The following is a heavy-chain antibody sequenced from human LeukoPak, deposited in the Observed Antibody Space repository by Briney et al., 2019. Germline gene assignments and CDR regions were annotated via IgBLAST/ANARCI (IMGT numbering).Heavy chain of an antibody. Sequence: PGGSLRLSCAASGFTFSSYDMHWVRQATGKGLEWVSAIGTAGDPYYPGSVKGRFTISRENAKNSLYLQMNSLRAGDTAVYYCARGRRQWLENYGMDVWAKGPRSPSPQ. J-gene: IGHJ6*04. CDR1: GFTFSSYD. V-gene: IGHV3-13*05. CDR2: IGTAGDP. D-gene: IGHD5-12*01. CDR3: ARGRRQWLENYGMDV.